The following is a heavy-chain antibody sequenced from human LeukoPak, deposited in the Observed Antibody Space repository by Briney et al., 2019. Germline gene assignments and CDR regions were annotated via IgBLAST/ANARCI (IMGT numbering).Heavy chain of an antibody. J-gene: IGHJ4*02. CDR2: ISSSGTPI. CDR3: ARSNNGGWGYCDY. D-gene: IGHD3-16*01. Sequence: GGSLRLSCAASGFTLSSYEMNWVRQAPGEGLEWVSYISSSGTPIYYADSVKGRFTISRDNAKNSLYLQMNSLRAEDTAVYYCARSNNGGWGYCDYWGQGSLVTVSS. V-gene: IGHV3-48*03. CDR1: GFTLSSYE.